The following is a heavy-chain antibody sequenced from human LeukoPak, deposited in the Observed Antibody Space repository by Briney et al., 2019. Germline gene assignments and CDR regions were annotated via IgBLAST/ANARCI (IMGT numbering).Heavy chain of an antibody. CDR2: IIPILGIA. CDR3: ARDSGSYFGYYFDY. CDR1: GGTFSSYA. Sequence: ASVKVSCKASGGTFSSYAISWVRQAPGQGLEWMGRIIPILGIANYAQKFQGRVTITADKSTSTAYMELSSLRSEDTAVYYCARDSGSYFGYYFDYWGQGTLVTVSS. J-gene: IGHJ4*02. D-gene: IGHD1-26*01. V-gene: IGHV1-69*04.